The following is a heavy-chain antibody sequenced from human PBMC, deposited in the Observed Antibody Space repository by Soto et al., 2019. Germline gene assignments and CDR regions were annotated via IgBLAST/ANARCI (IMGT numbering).Heavy chain of an antibody. CDR2: ISYDASNK. D-gene: IGHD1-26*01. CDR1: GFSFSNYA. J-gene: IGHJ6*02. Sequence: QVQLVESGGGVVQPGRSLRLSCAASGFSFSNYALHWVRQAPGKGLECVAAISYDASNKDSADSVKGRFTITRDNSKNSLYLQMNSLRADDTAVYYCARDRGSESYYYYGMDVWGQGTTVTVSS. CDR3: ARDRGSESYYYYGMDV. V-gene: IGHV3-30-3*01.